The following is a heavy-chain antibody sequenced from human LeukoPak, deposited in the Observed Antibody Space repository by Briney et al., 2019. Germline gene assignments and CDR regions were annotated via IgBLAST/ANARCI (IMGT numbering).Heavy chain of an antibody. V-gene: IGHV3-21*01. J-gene: IGHJ4*02. CDR1: GFTFSDYA. CDR3: ARVKDGSDVFDY. CDR2: ISSSSSYI. D-gene: IGHD5-24*01. Sequence: PGGSLRLSCVGSGFTFSDYAMAWVRQAPGKGLEWVSSISSSSSYIYYADSVKGRFTISRDNAKNSLYLQMNSLRAEDTAVYYCARVKDGSDVFDYWGQGTLVTVSS.